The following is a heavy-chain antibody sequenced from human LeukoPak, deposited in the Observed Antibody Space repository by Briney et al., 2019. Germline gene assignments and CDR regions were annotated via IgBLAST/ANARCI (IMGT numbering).Heavy chain of an antibody. J-gene: IGHJ3*02. Sequence: GGSLRLSCAASGFIFSSYSMIWVRQAPGKGLEWVSYFGTSGSAIYYADSVRGRFTISRDNAKNSLYLQMNGLRDEDTAVYYCARDYIFAFDIWGQGTKVTVSS. V-gene: IGHV3-48*02. CDR3: ARDYIFAFDI. D-gene: IGHD3-3*02. CDR1: GFIFSSYS. CDR2: FGTSGSAI.